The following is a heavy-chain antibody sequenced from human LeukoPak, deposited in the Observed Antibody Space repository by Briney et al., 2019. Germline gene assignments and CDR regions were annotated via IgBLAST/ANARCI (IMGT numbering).Heavy chain of an antibody. V-gene: IGHV1-8*03. CDR1: GYTFTSYD. Sequence: ASVKVSCKASGYTFTSYDINWVRQATGQGLEWMGWMNPNSGDTAYAHKFQGRVTITRNTSISTAYMELSSLRSEDTAVYYCAKATYSYGTQGFDYWGQGTLVTVSS. CDR2: MNPNSGDT. CDR3: AKATYSYGTQGFDY. J-gene: IGHJ4*02. D-gene: IGHD5-18*01.